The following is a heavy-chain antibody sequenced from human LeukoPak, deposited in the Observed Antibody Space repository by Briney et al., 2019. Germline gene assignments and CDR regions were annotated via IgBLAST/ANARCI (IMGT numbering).Heavy chain of an antibody. CDR3: ARWNLKWELLRSGTYYFDY. Sequence: PGRSLRLSCAASGFTFSSYGMHWVRQAPGKGLEWVAVISYDGSNKYYADSVKGRFTISRDNAKNSLYLQMNSLRAEDTAVYYCARWNLKWELLRSGTYYFDYWGQGTLVTVSS. V-gene: IGHV3-30*03. J-gene: IGHJ4*02. CDR1: GFTFSSYG. D-gene: IGHD1-26*01. CDR2: ISYDGSNK.